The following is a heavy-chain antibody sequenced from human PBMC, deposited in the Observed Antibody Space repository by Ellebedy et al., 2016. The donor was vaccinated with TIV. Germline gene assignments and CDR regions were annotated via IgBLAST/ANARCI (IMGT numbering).Heavy chain of an antibody. V-gene: IGHV1-46*01. CDR3: ARAQITMVRGIKGYYYYGMDV. CDR1: GYTFTSYY. CDR2: INPSGGNT. D-gene: IGHD3-10*01. Sequence: AASVKVSCKASGYTFTSYYMHWVRQAPGQGLEWMGIINPSGGNTNYAQKLQGRVTMTTDTSTSTAYMELRSLRSDDTAVYYCARAQITMVRGIKGYYYYGMDVWGQGTTVTFSS. J-gene: IGHJ6*02.